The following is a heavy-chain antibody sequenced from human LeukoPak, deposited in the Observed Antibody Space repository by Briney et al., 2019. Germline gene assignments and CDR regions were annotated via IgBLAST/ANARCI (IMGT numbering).Heavy chain of an antibody. Sequence: GGSLRLSCAASGFTFSSYSMNWVRQAPGKVLEWVSSISSSRSYIYHADAVKGRFTVSRDNAKNTLYLQMKSLRAEDTAVYYCAKGGGYEAQYYYYYLDVWGKGTTVTISS. V-gene: IGHV3-21*01. D-gene: IGHD5-12*01. CDR1: GFTFSSYS. J-gene: IGHJ6*03. CDR3: AKGGGYEAQYYYYYLDV. CDR2: ISSSRSYI.